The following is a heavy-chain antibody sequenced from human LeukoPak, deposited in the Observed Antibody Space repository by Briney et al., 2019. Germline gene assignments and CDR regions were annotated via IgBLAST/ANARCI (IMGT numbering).Heavy chain of an antibody. CDR1: GFIFSTYW. Sequence: PGGSPRLSCAASGFIFSTYWVTWVRQAPGMGLEWVANIKQDGSGKFYVDSVKGRFTISRDNAKNSLYLQMNSLRAEDTAVYYCARVRTEWYIDLWGRGTLVTVST. D-gene: IGHD2-8*02. CDR2: IKQDGSGK. CDR3: ARVRTEWYIDL. J-gene: IGHJ2*01. V-gene: IGHV3-7*01.